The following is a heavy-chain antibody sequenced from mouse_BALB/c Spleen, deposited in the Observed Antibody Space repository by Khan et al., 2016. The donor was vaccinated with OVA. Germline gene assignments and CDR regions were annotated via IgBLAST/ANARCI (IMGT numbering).Heavy chain of an antibody. J-gene: IGHJ3*01. CDR3: ARLAYYYDSEGFAY. CDR2: VSTGGHYT. V-gene: IGHV5-6*01. CDR1: GFTFSTYG. D-gene: IGHD1-1*01. Sequence: EVELVESGGDIVKPGGSLKLSCAASGFTFSTYGMSWVRQTPDKSLEWVATVSTGGHYTYYTDTVKGRFTISRDNAKNTLYLQMSSLRSEDTAMFYCARLAYYYDSEGFAYWGQGTLVTVS.